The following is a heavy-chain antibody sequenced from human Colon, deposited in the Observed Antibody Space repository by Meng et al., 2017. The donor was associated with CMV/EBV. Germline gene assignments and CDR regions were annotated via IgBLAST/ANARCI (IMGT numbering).Heavy chain of an antibody. D-gene: IGHD2-21*01. CDR1: GFSFSSHT. V-gene: IGHV3-21*01. CDR3: SSCGTDCSFSKYYAMDF. CDR2: ISGDSNNI. Sequence: ETLSLTCAASGFSFSSHTINWVRQAPGKGLEWVSAISGDSNNINYAASVKGLFTISRDNAQNSLYLQMNSLRAEDTAVYHCSSCGTDCSFSKYYAMDFWGQGTTVTVSS. J-gene: IGHJ6*02.